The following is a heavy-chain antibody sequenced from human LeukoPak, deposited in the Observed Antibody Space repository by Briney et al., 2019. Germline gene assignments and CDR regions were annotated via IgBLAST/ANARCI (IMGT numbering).Heavy chain of an antibody. J-gene: IGHJ4*02. Sequence: GGSLRLSCAASGFTFSSYWMHWVRQAPGKGLVWVSRINSDGSSTSYADSMKGRFTISRDNAKNTLYLQMNSLRAEDTAVYYCTRSYYYDSSAYPSGPDYWGQGTLVTVSS. CDR2: INSDGSST. V-gene: IGHV3-74*01. D-gene: IGHD3-22*01. CDR3: TRSYYYDSSAYPSGPDY. CDR1: GFTFSSYW.